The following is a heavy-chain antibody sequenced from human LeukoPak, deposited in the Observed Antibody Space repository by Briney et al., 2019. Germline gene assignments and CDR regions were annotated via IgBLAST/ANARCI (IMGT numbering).Heavy chain of an antibody. CDR2: TYYSGST. CDR3: ARSSAAHSYYYYYMDV. J-gene: IGHJ6*03. D-gene: IGHD6-6*01. Sequence: SETLSLTCTVSGGSISSYYWSWIRQPPGKGLEWIGYTYYSGSTNYNPSLKSRVTISVDTSKNQFSLKLSSVTAADTAVYYCARSSAAHSYYYYYMDVWGKGTTVTVSS. V-gene: IGHV4-59*01. CDR1: GGSISSYY.